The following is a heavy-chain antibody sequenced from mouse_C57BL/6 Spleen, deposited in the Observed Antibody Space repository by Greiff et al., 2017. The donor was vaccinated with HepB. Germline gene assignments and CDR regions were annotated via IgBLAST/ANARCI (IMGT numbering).Heavy chain of an antibody. CDR3: TPRLRYYFDY. CDR1: GFNIKDDY. Sequence: EVQLQQSGAELVRPGASVKLSCTASGFNIKDDYMHWVKQRPEQGLEWIGWIDPENGDTEYASKFQGKAIITADTSSNTAYLQLSSLTSEDTAVYYCTPRLRYYFDYWGQGTTLTVSS. J-gene: IGHJ2*01. CDR2: IDPENGDT. V-gene: IGHV14-4*01.